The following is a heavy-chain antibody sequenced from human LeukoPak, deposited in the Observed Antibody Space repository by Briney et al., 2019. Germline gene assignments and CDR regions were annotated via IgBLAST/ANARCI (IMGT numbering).Heavy chain of an antibody. D-gene: IGHD2-21*02. CDR3: ARRCGGDCYNYYYGMDV. CDR2: IYPGDSDT. J-gene: IGHJ6*02. V-gene: IGHV5-51*01. Sequence: RGSLQISCKGSGYSFTSYWIGWVRQMPGKGLEWMGIIYPGDSDTRYSPSFQGQVTISADKSISTAYLQWSSLKASDTAMYYCARRCGGDCYNYYYGMDVWGQGTTVTVSS. CDR1: GYSFTSYW.